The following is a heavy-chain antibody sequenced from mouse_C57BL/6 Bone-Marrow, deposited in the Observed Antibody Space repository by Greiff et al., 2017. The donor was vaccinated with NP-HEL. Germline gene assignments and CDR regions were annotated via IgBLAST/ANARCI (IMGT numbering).Heavy chain of an antibody. V-gene: IGHV14-3*01. CDR2: IDPANGNT. CDR3: ARDDYDSAWFAY. D-gene: IGHD2-4*01. Sequence: EVMLVESVAELVRPGASVKLSCTASGFNIKNTYMHWVKQRPEQGLEWIGRIDPANGNTKYAPKFQGKATITADTSSNTAYLQLSSLTSEDTAIYYCARDDYDSAWFAYWGQGTLVTVSA. J-gene: IGHJ3*01. CDR1: GFNIKNTY.